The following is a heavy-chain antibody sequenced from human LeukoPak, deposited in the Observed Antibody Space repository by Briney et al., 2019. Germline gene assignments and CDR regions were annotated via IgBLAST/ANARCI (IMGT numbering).Heavy chain of an antibody. J-gene: IGHJ4*02. Sequence: GGSLRLSCAASGFTFSRLAMTWVRQAPGKGLEWVSGLGGSGGNKIYADSVRGRFIISRDNSKNTMFLQMDSLRAEDTAVYYCAKEFSGGWSFDCWGQGTLVTVS. CDR3: AKEFSGGWSFDC. CDR1: GFTFSRLA. CDR2: LGGSGGNK. V-gene: IGHV3-23*01. D-gene: IGHD6-19*01.